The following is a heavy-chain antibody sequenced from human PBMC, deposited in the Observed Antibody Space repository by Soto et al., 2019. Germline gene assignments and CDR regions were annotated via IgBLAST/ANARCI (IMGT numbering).Heavy chain of an antibody. Sequence: GGSLRLSCSASGFTFGTYAMHWVRQAPGKGLEYISAISSSGDRTYYADSVKGRFTTSRDNSMNTLFLQLSSLRNDDTAVYYCVKDSGYYYGSGSFVYGMEVWGQGTTVTVSS. CDR1: GFTFGTYA. CDR2: ISSSGDRT. V-gene: IGHV3-64D*06. J-gene: IGHJ6*02. D-gene: IGHD3-10*01. CDR3: VKDSGYYYGSGSFVYGMEV.